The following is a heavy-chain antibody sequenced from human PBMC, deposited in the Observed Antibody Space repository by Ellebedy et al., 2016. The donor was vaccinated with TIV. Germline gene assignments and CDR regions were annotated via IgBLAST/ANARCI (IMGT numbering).Heavy chain of an antibody. Sequence: SVKVSXXASGGTFSSYAISWVRQAPGQGLEWMGGIIPIFGTANYAQKFQGRVTITADESTSTAYMELSSLRSEDTAVYYCARGRGNYYYYGMDVWGQGTTVTVSS. CDR1: GGTFSSYA. CDR2: IIPIFGTA. CDR3: ARGRGNYYYYGMDV. J-gene: IGHJ6*02. V-gene: IGHV1-69*13. D-gene: IGHD1-26*01.